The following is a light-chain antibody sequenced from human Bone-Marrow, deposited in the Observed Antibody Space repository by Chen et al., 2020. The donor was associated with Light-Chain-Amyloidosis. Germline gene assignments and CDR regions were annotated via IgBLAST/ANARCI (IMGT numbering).Light chain of an antibody. CDR3: QSADSSGTYEVI. V-gene: IGLV3-25*03. CDR1: DLPTKY. J-gene: IGLJ2*01. Sequence: SYELTQPPSVSGSPGQTARITCSGDDLPTKYAYWYQQKPGQAPVLGIHTATKRPSGISERFSGSSSGTTATLTISGVQAEDGADYHCQSADSSGTYEVIFGGGTKLTVL. CDR2: TAT.